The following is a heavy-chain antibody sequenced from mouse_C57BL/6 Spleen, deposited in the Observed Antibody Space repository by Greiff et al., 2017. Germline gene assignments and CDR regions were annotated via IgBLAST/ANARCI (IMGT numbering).Heavy chain of an antibody. V-gene: IGHV1-53*01. CDR3: ARGHYGSREAMDD. CDR1: GYTFTSYW. CDR2: INPSNGGT. J-gene: IGHJ4*01. Sequence: VQLQQPGTELVKPGASVKLSCKASGYTFTSYWMHWVKQRPGQGLEWIGNINPSNGGTNYNEKFKSKATLTVDKSSSTAYMQLSSLTSEDSAVYYCARGHYGSREAMDDWGQGTSVTVSS. D-gene: IGHD1-1*01.